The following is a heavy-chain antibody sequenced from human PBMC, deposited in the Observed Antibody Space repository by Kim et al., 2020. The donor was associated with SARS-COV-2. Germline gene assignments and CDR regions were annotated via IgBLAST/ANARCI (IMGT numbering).Heavy chain of an antibody. CDR2: INHSGST. J-gene: IGHJ4*02. D-gene: IGHD3-10*01. Sequence: SETLSLTCAVYGGSFSGYYWSWIRQPPGKGLEWIGEINHSGSTNYNTSLKSRVTISVDTSKNQFSLKLSSVTAADTAVYYCARGRPEYYGSGSYSHIDYWGQGTLVTVSS. V-gene: IGHV4-34*01. CDR1: GGSFSGYY. CDR3: ARGRPEYYGSGSYSHIDY.